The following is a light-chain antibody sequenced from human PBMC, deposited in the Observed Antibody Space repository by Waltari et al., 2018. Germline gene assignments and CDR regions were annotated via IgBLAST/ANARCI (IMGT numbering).Light chain of an antibody. V-gene: IGLV2-8*01. CDR2: EVS. Sequence: QSALTQPPSASGSPGQSVTISCTGTSSAVGGHNFVSWYQQHPGKVPKLMIHEVSKRPSGVPARFSGSKSGDTASLTVSGLQAEDEADYYCTSYAGSNILVFGGGTKLTVL. CDR3: TSYAGSNILV. CDR1: SSAVGGHNF. J-gene: IGLJ2*01.